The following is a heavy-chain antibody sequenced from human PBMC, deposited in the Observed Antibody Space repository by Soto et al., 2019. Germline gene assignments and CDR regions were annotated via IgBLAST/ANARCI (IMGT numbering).Heavy chain of an antibody. CDR1: GLTFSSYA. CDR3: AKDMVSSTASDAFDI. CDR2: ISGGGYST. D-gene: IGHD3-10*01. J-gene: IGHJ3*02. V-gene: IGHV3-23*01. Sequence: TGGSLRLFCSASGLTFSSYAMTWVRQAPGKGLEWVSGISGGGYSTDYADSVKGRFTISRDNSKNTLYLQMNSLRVEDTAVYYCAKDMVSSTASDAFDIWGQGTMVTVSS.